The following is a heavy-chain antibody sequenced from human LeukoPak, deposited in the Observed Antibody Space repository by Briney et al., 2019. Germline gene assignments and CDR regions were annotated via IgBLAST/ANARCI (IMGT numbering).Heavy chain of an antibody. CDR2: INNDGSST. V-gene: IGHV3-74*01. J-gene: IGHJ6*02. Sequence: GSLRLSCAASGFTFSSYWMHWVRQAPGKGLVWVSRINNDGSSTSYADSVKGRFTISRDNAKNTLYLQMNSLRAEDTAVYYCARDQTYYYGSTAGMDVWGRGTTVTVSS. D-gene: IGHD3-10*01. CDR3: ARDQTYYYGSTAGMDV. CDR1: GFTFSSYW.